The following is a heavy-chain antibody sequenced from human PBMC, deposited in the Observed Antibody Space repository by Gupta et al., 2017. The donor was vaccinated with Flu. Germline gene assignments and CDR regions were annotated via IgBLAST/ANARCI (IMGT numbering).Heavy chain of an antibody. V-gene: IGHV3-30*18. Sequence: APGKGLEWVATISYDGSNEYYADSMKGRFTISRDNSKNTLFLQMDNLRAEDTALYHCAKFYYPGTVVVYHMEAWGKGTTVTVSS. CDR2: ISYDGSNE. D-gene: IGHD2-15*01. J-gene: IGHJ6*03. CDR3: AKFYYPGTVVVYHMEA.